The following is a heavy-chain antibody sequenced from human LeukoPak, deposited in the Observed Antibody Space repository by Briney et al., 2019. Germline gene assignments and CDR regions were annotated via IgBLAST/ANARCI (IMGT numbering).Heavy chain of an antibody. CDR1: GFTFSSYG. CDR3: ARGAHYGDYNNWFDP. J-gene: IGHJ5*02. Sequence: GGSLRLSCAASGFTFSSYGMHWVRQAPGKGLEWVAVIWYDGSNKYYADSVKGRFTIPRDNSKNTLYLQMNSLRAEDTAVYYCARGAHYGDYNNWFDPWGQGTLVTVSS. D-gene: IGHD4-17*01. CDR2: IWYDGSNK. V-gene: IGHV3-33*01.